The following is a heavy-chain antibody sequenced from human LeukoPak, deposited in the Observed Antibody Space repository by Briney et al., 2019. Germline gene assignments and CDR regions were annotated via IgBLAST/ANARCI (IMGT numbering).Heavy chain of an antibody. Sequence: PGGSLRLSCAAPGFTFSSYAMSWVRQAPGKGLEWVANIKQDGSEKYYVDSVKGRFTISRDNAKNSLYLQMNSLRAEDTAVYYCARDLEVEGYCSSTSCYGSFYYFDYWGQGTLVTVSS. V-gene: IGHV3-7*01. CDR2: IKQDGSEK. CDR3: ARDLEVEGYCSSTSCYGSFYYFDY. J-gene: IGHJ4*02. D-gene: IGHD2-2*01. CDR1: GFTFSSYA.